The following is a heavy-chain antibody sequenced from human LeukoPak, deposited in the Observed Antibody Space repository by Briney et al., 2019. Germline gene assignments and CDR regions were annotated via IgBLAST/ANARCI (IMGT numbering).Heavy chain of an antibody. CDR3: ARDRFWSGGYYYYMDV. D-gene: IGHD3-3*01. CDR1: GGSISSYY. Sequence: SSETLSLTGAVSGGSISSYYWSWIRQPPGKGLEWIGYIYYSGSTNYNPSLKSRVTISVDTSKNQFSLKLSSVTAADTAVYYCARDRFWSGGYYYYMDVWGKGTTVTVSS. J-gene: IGHJ6*03. CDR2: IYYSGST. V-gene: IGHV4-59*01.